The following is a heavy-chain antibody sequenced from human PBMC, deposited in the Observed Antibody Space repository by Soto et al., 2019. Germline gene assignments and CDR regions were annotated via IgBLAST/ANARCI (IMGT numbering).Heavy chain of an antibody. CDR3: TRILWSSRRDALDI. D-gene: IGHD2-21*01. CDR1: GFTFRNYA. J-gene: IGHJ6*02. V-gene: IGHV3-23*01. CDR2: IGTSGTPT. Sequence: DVQLLESGGDLVQPGGSLRLSCIASGFTFRNYAMAWVRQAPGEDLEWVSAIGTSGTPTLYADSVKSRFSISRDDSRKTVSLQMNSLGVEDTATYYCTRILWSSRRDALDIWGQGTTVTVSS.